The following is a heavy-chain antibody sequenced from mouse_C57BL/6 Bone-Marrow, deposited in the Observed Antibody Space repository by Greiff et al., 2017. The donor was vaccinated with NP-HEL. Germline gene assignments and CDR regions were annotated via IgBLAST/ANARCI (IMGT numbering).Heavy chain of an antibody. CDR2: INPGSGGP. D-gene: IGHD1-1*01. V-gene: IGHV1-54*01. J-gene: IGHJ3*01. CDR1: GYAFTHYL. Sequence: QVQLQQSGAELVRPGTSVKVSCKASGYAFTHYLIEWVQQRPGQGLAWIGVINPGSGGPTYHEKFTGTATLTAGNSSSTAYMQLSSLTSEDSAVYFCAREGIMYYYDSSPFAYWGQGTLVTVSA. CDR3: AREGIMYYYDSSPFAY.